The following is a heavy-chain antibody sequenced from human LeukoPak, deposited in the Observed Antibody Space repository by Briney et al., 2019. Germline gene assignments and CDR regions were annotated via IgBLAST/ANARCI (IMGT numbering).Heavy chain of an antibody. CDR1: EFTFSSYA. CDR2: ISGSGGST. D-gene: IGHD2-2*01. J-gene: IGHJ4*02. CDR3: AKCGSTRCYVVNYFDY. Sequence: PGGSLRLSCAASEFTFSSYAMSWVRQAPGKGLEWVSAISGSGGSTYYADSVKGRFTISRDNSKNTLYLQMNSLRAEDTAVYYCAKCGSTRCYVVNYFDYWGQGTLVTVSS. V-gene: IGHV3-23*01.